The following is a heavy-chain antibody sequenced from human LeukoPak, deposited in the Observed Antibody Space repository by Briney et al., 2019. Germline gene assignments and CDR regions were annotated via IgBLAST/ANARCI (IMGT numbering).Heavy chain of an antibody. Sequence: SETLSLTCTVSGGSISNSTYYWGWIRQPPGKGLEWIGSIYYSGSTYYKSSLKSRVTISVDTSKNQFSLNLSSVTAAETAAYYCARRGSSGRSFDYWGQGTQVTVSS. V-gene: IGHV4-39*01. CDR1: GGSISNSTYY. CDR3: ARRGSSGRSFDY. D-gene: IGHD6-19*01. J-gene: IGHJ4*02. CDR2: IYYSGST.